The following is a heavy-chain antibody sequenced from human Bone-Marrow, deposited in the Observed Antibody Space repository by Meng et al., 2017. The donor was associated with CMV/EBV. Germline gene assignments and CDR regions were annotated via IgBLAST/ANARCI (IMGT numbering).Heavy chain of an antibody. Sequence: SVKVSCKASGYTFTSYGFSWVRQAPGQGLEWMGGIIPILGIANYAQKFQGRVTITADKSTSTAYMELSSLRSEDTAVYYCARSYNWNYYDLDYWGQGTRVTGSS. D-gene: IGHD1-7*01. CDR3: ARSYNWNYYDLDY. CDR2: IIPILGIA. V-gene: IGHV1-69*10. CDR1: GYTFTSYG. J-gene: IGHJ4*02.